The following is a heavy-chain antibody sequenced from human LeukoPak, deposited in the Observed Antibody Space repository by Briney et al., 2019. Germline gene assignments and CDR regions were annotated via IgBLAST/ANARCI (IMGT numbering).Heavy chain of an antibody. D-gene: IGHD3-22*01. V-gene: IGHV3-7*01. Sequence: GGSLRLFCAASGFTFSSYAMSWVRQAPGKGLEWVANIKQDGSEKYYVDSVKGRFTISRDNAKNSLYLQMNSLRAEDTAVYYCARESQEYYYDSSGYFLDYWGQGTLVTVSS. J-gene: IGHJ4*02. CDR2: IKQDGSEK. CDR1: GFTFSSYA. CDR3: ARESQEYYYDSSGYFLDY.